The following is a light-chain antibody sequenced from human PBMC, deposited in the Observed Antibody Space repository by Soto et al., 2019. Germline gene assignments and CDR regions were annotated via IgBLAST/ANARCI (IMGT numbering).Light chain of an antibody. Sequence: SYELTQPPSVSVAPGKTARITCGGNNIGSKSVHWYQQKPGQAPVLVIYYDSDRPSGIPELFSGSNSGNTATLTISRVEAGDEADYYCQVWDSSSDLAVFGGGTQLTVL. CDR1: NIGSKS. V-gene: IGLV3-21*04. CDR3: QVWDSSSDLAV. J-gene: IGLJ7*01. CDR2: YDS.